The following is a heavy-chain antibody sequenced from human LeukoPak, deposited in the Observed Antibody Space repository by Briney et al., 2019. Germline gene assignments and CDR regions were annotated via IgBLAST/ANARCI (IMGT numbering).Heavy chain of an antibody. J-gene: IGHJ6*03. CDR3: ASTPRYMDV. CDR2: INPDGSRT. Sequence: PGGSLRLSCAASGFTFSTYYMQWVRQGPGKELVWLARINPDGSRTSYADSVKGRFTISRDNGKKTLHLQMSSLSAEDTGVYYCASTPRYMDVWGKGTTVTVSS. V-gene: IGHV3-74*01. CDR1: GFTFSTYY.